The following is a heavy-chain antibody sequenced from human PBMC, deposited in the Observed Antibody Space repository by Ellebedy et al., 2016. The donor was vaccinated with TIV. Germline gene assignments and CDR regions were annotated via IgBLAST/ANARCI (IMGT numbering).Heavy chain of an antibody. CDR1: GYTFSNYD. J-gene: IGHJ4*02. Sequence: AASVKVSCKGSGYTFSNYDIAWVRQSPGEGLEWLGWIFKGNTNYAQKLQGRVTMTTDTSTSTAYMELRSLRSDDTAVYYCERGPFDYWGQGTLVTVSS. CDR2: IFKGNT. V-gene: IGHV1-18*01. CDR3: ERGPFDY.